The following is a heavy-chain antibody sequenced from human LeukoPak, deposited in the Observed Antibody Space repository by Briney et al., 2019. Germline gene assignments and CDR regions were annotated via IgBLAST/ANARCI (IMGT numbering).Heavy chain of an antibody. CDR3: ARFSAMYAFDI. Sequence: PSETLSLTCAVSGYSISSGYYWGWIRQPPGKGLEWIGSIYHSGSTYYNPSLKSRVTISVDRSKNQFSLKLSSVTAADTAVYYCARFSAMYAFDIWGQGTMVTVSS. D-gene: IGHD2-2*01. CDR1: GYSISSGYY. V-gene: IGHV4-38-2*01. CDR2: IYHSGST. J-gene: IGHJ3*02.